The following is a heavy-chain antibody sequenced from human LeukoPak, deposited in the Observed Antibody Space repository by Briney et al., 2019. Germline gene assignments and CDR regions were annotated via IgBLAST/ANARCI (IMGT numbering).Heavy chain of an antibody. J-gene: IGHJ6*03. V-gene: IGHV1-69*13. D-gene: IGHD6-19*01. Sequence: GASVKVSCKASGGTFSSYAISWVRQAPGQGLEWMGGIIPIFGTANYAQKFQGRVTITAYESTSTAYMELSSLRSEDTAVYYCARGGIAVAGTEYYYYYYMDVWGKGTTVTISS. CDR1: GGTFSSYA. CDR2: IIPIFGTA. CDR3: ARGGIAVAGTEYYYYYYMDV.